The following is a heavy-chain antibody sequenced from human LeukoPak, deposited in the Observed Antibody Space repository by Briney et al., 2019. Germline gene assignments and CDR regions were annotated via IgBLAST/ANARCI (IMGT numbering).Heavy chain of an antibody. CDR2: ISGSGGST. CDR3: TRDQMNY. J-gene: IGHJ4*02. D-gene: IGHD5-24*01. Sequence: GGSLRLPCAASGFIFSSYAMSWVRQAPGKGLEWVSTISGSGGSTYYADSVKGRFTISRDTSKNTVSLQMNSLRVEDTAMYYCTRDQMNYWGQGTLVTVSS. CDR1: GFIFSSYA. V-gene: IGHV3-23*01.